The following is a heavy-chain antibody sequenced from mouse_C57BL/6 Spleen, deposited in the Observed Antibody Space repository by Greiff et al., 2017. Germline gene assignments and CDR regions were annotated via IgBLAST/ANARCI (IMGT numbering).Heavy chain of an antibody. CDR1: GYTFTSYW. CDR2: IYPGSGST. D-gene: IGHD1-1*01. CDR3: ARETTVVATNFDY. J-gene: IGHJ2*01. V-gene: IGHV1-55*01. Sequence: VQLQQPGAELVKPGASVKMSCKASGYTFTSYWITWVKLRPGQGLEWIGDIYPGSGSTNYNEKFKSKATLTVDTSSSTAYMQLSSLTSEDSAVYYCARETTVVATNFDYWGQGTTLTVSS.